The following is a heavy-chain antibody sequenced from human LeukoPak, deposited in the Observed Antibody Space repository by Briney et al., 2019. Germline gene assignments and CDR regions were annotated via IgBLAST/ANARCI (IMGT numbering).Heavy chain of an antibody. D-gene: IGHD3-9*01. V-gene: IGHV4-59*12. CDR1: GGSISSYY. CDR3: TKAPAGRPGYYWGAHDY. Sequence: SEALSLTCTVSGGSISSYYWSWIRQPPGKGLEWIGSIYYSGSTYYNPSLKSRVTISVDTSKNQFSLKLSSVTAADTAVYYCTKAPAGRPGYYWGAHDYWGQGTLVTVSS. J-gene: IGHJ4*02. CDR2: IYYSGST.